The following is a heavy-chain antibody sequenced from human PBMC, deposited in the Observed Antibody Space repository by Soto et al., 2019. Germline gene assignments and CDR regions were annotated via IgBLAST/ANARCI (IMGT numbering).Heavy chain of an antibody. CDR2: IIPIFGTA. V-gene: IGHV1-69*12. D-gene: IGHD2-15*01. J-gene: IGHJ6*02. Sequence: QVQLVQSGAEVKKPGSSVKVSCKASGGTFSSYAINWVRQAPGQGLEWMGGIIPIFGTANYAQKFQGRVTITADESTSTAYRGLSSVRSEDTGVYYCARGSGGSSYYYYGMDVWGQGTTVTVSS. CDR1: GGTFSSYA. CDR3: ARGSGGSSYYYYGMDV.